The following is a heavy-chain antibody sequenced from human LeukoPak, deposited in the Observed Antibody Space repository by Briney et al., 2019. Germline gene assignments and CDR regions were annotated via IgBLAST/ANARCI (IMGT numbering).Heavy chain of an antibody. CDR1: GFTFSSYA. CDR2: ISGSGGST. Sequence: PGGSLRLSCAASGFTFSSYAVSWVRQAPGKGLEWVSAISGSGGSTYYADSVKGRFTISRDNSKNTLYLQMNSLRAEDTAVYYCARAMVRGVIIPFDYWGQGTLVTVSS. V-gene: IGHV3-23*01. D-gene: IGHD3-10*01. CDR3: ARAMVRGVIIPFDY. J-gene: IGHJ4*02.